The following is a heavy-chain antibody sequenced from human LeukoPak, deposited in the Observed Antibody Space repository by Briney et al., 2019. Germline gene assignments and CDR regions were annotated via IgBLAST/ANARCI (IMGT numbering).Heavy chain of an antibody. Sequence: PGGSLRLSCAASGFTFSSYGMHWVRQAPGKGLEWVAVISYDGSNKYYADSVKGRFTISRDNSKNTLYLQMNSLRAEDTAVYYCAKPLSPIYPDDAFDIWGQGTMVTVSS. CDR1: GFTFSSYG. CDR3: AKPLSPIYPDDAFDI. CDR2: ISYDGSNK. D-gene: IGHD1-14*01. J-gene: IGHJ3*02. V-gene: IGHV3-30*18.